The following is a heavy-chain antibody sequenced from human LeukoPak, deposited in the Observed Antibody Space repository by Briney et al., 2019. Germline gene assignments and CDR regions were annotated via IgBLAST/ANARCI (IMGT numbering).Heavy chain of an antibody. V-gene: IGHV4-39*01. CDR3: ARHASSGWWGLGFDY. CDR2: IYYSGST. Sequence: PSETLSLTCTVSGGSISSSSYYWGWIRQPPGKGLEWIGSIYYSGSTYYNSSLKSRVTISVDTSKNQFSLKLSSVTAADTAVYYCARHASSGWWGLGFDYWGQGTLVTVSS. D-gene: IGHD6-19*01. J-gene: IGHJ4*02. CDR1: GGSISSSSYY.